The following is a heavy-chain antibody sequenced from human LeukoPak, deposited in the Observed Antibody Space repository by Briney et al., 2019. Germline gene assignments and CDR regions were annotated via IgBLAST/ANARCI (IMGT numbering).Heavy chain of an antibody. V-gene: IGHV6-1*01. D-gene: IGHD2-21*02. J-gene: IGHJ4*02. CDR1: GDSVSSNSSA. CDR3: ARGDHFDY. Sequence: SQTLSLTCAISGDSVSSNSSAWNGSRQSPSRGREGRGRTDYSSKWYNDYALSVKSRIPLNPDTSKNQFSLQLNSVTPEDTAVYYCARGDHFDYWGQGTLVTVSS. CDR2: TDYSSKWYN.